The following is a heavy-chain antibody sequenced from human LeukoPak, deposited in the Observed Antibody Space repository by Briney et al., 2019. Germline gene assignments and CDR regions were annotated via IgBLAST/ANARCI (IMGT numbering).Heavy chain of an antibody. J-gene: IGHJ4*02. D-gene: IGHD5-12*01. V-gene: IGHV4-34*01. CDR1: GGSFSGYY. CDR3: ARPRGVATMEGYFDY. CDR2: INHSGST. Sequence: PSETLSLTCAVYGGSFSGYYWSWIRQPPGKGLEWIGEINHSGSTNYNPSLKSRVTISVDTSKNQFSLKLSSVTAADTAVYYCARPRGVATMEGYFDYWGQGTLVTVSS.